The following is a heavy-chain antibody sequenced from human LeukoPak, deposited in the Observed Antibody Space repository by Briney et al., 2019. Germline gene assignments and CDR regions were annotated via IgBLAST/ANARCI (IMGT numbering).Heavy chain of an antibody. J-gene: IGHJ6*02. CDR2: IYYSGST. V-gene: IGHV4-59*01. Sequence: PSETLSLTCTVSGGSISSYYWSWIRQPPGKGLEWIGYIYYSGSTNYNPSLKSRVTISVDTSKNQFSLKLSSVTAADTAVYYCARGWAGANYYYGMDIWGQGTTVTVSS. CDR1: GGSISSYY. D-gene: IGHD1-26*01. CDR3: ARGWAGANYYYGMDI.